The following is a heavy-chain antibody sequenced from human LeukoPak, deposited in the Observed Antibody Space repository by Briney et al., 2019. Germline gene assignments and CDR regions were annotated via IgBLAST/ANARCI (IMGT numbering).Heavy chain of an antibody. D-gene: IGHD2-2*01. CDR1: GFTFSSYK. CDR2: ISSSGSTI. J-gene: IGHJ4*02. CDR3: AREGCSSTSCYDY. V-gene: IGHV3-48*03. Sequence: GGSLRLSCAASGFTFSSYKMNWVRQAPGKGLEWVSYISSSGSTIYYADSVKGRFTISRDNAKNSLYLQMNSLRAEDTAVYYCAREGCSSTSCYDYWGQGTLVTVSS.